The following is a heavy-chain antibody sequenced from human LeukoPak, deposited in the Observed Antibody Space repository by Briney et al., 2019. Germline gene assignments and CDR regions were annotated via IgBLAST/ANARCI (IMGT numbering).Heavy chain of an antibody. D-gene: IGHD3-3*01. J-gene: IGHJ4*02. V-gene: IGHV1-69*04. Sequence: GASVKVSCKASGGTFSSYAISWVRQAPGQGLEWVGRIIPILGIANYAQKFQGRVTITTGESTSTAYMELSSLRSEDTAVYYCARAALYYDLYYFDYWGQGTLVTVSS. CDR3: ARAALYYDLYYFDY. CDR1: GGTFSSYA. CDR2: IIPILGIA.